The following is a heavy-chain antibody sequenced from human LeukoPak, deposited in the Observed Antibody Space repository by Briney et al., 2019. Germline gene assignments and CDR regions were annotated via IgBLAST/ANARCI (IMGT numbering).Heavy chain of an antibody. V-gene: IGHV3-30-3*01. CDR3: AREHSGYIYYYYYMDV. CDR1: GFTFSTYA. D-gene: IGHD5-12*01. Sequence: LTGGSLRLSCTASGFTFSTYAMHWVRQAPGKGLEWVAVISYDGSNKYYADSVKGRFTISRDNSKNTLYLQINSLRAEDTAVYYCAREHSGYIYYYYYMDVWGKGTTVTVSS. J-gene: IGHJ6*03. CDR2: ISYDGSNK.